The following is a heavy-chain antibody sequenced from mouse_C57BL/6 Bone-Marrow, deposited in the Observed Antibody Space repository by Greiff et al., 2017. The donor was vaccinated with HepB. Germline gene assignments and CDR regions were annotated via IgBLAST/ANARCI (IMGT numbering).Heavy chain of an antibody. V-gene: IGHV1-42*01. Sequence: EVQLQQSGPELVKPGASVKISCKASGYSFTGYYMNWVKQSPEKSLEWIGEINPSTGGTTYNQKFKAKATLTVDKSSSTAYMQLKSLTSEDSAVYYCARRYSKAWFAYWGQGTLVTVSA. J-gene: IGHJ3*01. CDR2: INPSTGGT. CDR3: ARRYSKAWFAY. D-gene: IGHD2-5*01. CDR1: GYSFTGYY.